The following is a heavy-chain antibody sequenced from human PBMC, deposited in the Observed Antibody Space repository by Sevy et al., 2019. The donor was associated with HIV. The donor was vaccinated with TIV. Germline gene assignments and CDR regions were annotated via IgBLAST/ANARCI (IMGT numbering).Heavy chain of an antibody. J-gene: IGHJ5*02. CDR3: ARGSGSKTWFDP. V-gene: IGHV1-69*13. CDR2: MIPIFGTA. Sequence: ASVKVSCKTSGGTFSSYAISWVRQAPGQGLEWMGGMIPIFGTANYAQKFQGRVTITAAESTSTAYMDLSSLRSEDTAVYYCARGSGSKTWFDPWGQGTLVTVSS. D-gene: IGHD5-12*01. CDR1: GGTFSSYA.